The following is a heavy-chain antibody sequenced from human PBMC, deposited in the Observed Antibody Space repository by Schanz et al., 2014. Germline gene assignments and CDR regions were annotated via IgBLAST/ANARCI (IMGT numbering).Heavy chain of an antibody. CDR2: LWHDGSKK. D-gene: IGHD5-12*01. Sequence: QVQLVESGGGVVQPGRSLRLSCVASGFTFSSYDVFWVRQAPGKGLEWVAILWHDGSKKYYADSVKGRFTVSRDNSKSTLYLQLNSLRAEDTAVYYCARDFHGYGPHLDYWGQGSLVTVSS. CDR3: ARDFHGYGPHLDY. J-gene: IGHJ4*02. V-gene: IGHV3-33*01. CDR1: GFTFSSYD.